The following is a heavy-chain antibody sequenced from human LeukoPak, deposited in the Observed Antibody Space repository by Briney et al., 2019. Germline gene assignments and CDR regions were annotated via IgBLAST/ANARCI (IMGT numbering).Heavy chain of an antibody. V-gene: IGHV3-11*01. CDR3: ARDLAGYYYCYMDV. D-gene: IGHD6-19*01. CDR2: ISSSGSTI. J-gene: IGHJ6*03. CDR1: GFTFSDYY. Sequence: SGGSLRLSCAASGFTFSDYYMSWIRQAPGKGLEWVSYISSSGSTIYYADSVKGRFTISRDNAKNSLYLQMNSLRAEDTAVYYCARDLAGYYYCYMDVWGKGTTVTISS.